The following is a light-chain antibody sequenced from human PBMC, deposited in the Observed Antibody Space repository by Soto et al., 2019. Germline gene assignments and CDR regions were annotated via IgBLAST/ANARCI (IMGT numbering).Light chain of an antibody. CDR3: QQRINWPRT. V-gene: IGKV3-11*01. Sequence: EIVLTQSPATLSLSPGERATLSCRASQSVTSFLAWYQQKPGQAPRLLIYDASSRATGIPARFGGSGSGTDFTLPISSLEPEDFAVYYCQQRINWPRTFGGGTKVEIK. CDR2: DAS. J-gene: IGKJ4*01. CDR1: QSVTSF.